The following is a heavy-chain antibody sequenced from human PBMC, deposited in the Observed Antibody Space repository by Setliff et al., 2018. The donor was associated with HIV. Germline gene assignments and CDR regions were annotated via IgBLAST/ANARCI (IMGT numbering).Heavy chain of an antibody. Sequence: KSSETLSLTCTVSGGPISSGDYYWSWIRQPPGKGLEWIGYIYYSGSTYYNPSLKSRVTISVDTSENQFSLKLSSVTAADTAVYYCARAPPYKWEPSQDYWGQGTLVTVSS. CDR2: IYYSGST. D-gene: IGHD1-26*01. J-gene: IGHJ4*02. CDR3: ARAPPYKWEPSQDY. CDR1: GGPISSGDYY. V-gene: IGHV4-30-4*08.